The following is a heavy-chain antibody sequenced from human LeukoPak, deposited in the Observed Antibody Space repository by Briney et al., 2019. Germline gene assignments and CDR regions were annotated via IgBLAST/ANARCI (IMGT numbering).Heavy chain of an antibody. D-gene: IGHD4-23*01. CDR3: ATFGFYGGNSGPSFDY. V-gene: IGHV1-8*01. CDR1: GYTFTSYD. CDR2: MNPNSGNT. J-gene: IGHJ4*02. Sequence: ASVKVSCKASGYTFTSYDINWVRQATGQGLEWMGWMNPNSGNTGYAQKFQGRVTMTRNTSISTAYMELSSLRSEDTAVYYCATFGFYGGNSGPSFDYWGQGTLVTVSS.